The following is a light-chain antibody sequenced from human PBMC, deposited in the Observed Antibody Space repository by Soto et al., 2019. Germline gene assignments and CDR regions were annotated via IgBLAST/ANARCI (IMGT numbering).Light chain of an antibody. CDR1: QTISSW. CDR3: QHYNSYSEA. Sequence: DIQMTQSPSTLSGSVGDRVTITCRASQTISSWFAWYQQKPGKAPKLLIYKASTLKSGVPSRFSGSGSGTEFTLTISSLQPDDFATYYCQHYNSYSEAFGQGTKADIK. V-gene: IGKV1-5*03. J-gene: IGKJ1*01. CDR2: KAS.